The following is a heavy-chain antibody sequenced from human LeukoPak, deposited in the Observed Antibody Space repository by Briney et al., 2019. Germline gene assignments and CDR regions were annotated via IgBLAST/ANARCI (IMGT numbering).Heavy chain of an antibody. Sequence: APVRVSCKASGYTFTAYYIHWVRQAPGQGLEWVGWINPKNADTDYAQNFRGRVTMTRDTSISTVYMELSRLRSDDTAVYYCARDEGSSSVNALDIWGQGTMITVSS. J-gene: IGHJ3*02. CDR3: ARDEGSSSVNALDI. CDR2: INPKNADT. D-gene: IGHD6-6*01. V-gene: IGHV1-2*02. CDR1: GYTFTAYY.